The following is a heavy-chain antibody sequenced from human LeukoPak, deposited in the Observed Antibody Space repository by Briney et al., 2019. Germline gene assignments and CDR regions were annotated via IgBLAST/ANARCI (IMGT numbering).Heavy chain of an antibody. J-gene: IGHJ4*02. CDR3: ARGPIGGVFKLDY. Sequence: PGGSLRLSCAGSGITFSSYSMNWVRQAPGKGLEWVSSITSSSNYIYYEDSVKGRFTISRDNAKKSLYLQMNSLRAEDTAVYYCARGPIGGVFKLDYWGQGTLVTVSS. V-gene: IGHV3-21*01. D-gene: IGHD3-16*01. CDR1: GITFSSYS. CDR2: ITSSSNYI.